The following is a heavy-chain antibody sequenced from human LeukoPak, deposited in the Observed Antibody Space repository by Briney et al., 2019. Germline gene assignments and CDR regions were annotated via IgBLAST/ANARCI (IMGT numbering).Heavy chain of an antibody. CDR2: ISGSGGST. Sequence: GGSLRLSCAASGFTFSSYAMSWVRQAPGKGLEWVSAISGSGGSTYYADSVKGRFTISRDNSKNTLYLQMNSLRAKDTAVYYCARGGSVSGYYVHWGQGTLVTVSS. CDR3: ARGGSVSGYYVH. J-gene: IGHJ4*02. V-gene: IGHV3-23*01. D-gene: IGHD3-16*01. CDR1: GFTFSSYA.